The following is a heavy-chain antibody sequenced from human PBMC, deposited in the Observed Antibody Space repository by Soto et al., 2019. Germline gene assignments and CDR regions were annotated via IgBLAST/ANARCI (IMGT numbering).Heavy chain of an antibody. J-gene: IGHJ6*02. D-gene: IGHD3-3*01. CDR1: GGTFSSYA. Sequence: QVQLVQSGAEVKKPGSSVKVSCKASGGTFSSYAISWVRQAPGQGLEWMGGIIPIFGTANYAQKFQGRVTIAAVESQSTAYKELSSVRAEDTAVYYCARGTIFGVVGLSNRPKYYYGMDVWGQGTTVTVS. V-gene: IGHV1-69*01. CDR2: IIPIFGTA. CDR3: ARGTIFGVVGLSNRPKYYYGMDV.